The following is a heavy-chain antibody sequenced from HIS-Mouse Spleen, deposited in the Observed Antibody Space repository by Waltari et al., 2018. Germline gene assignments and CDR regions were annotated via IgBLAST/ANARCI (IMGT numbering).Heavy chain of an antibody. CDR1: GYTFTGYY. J-gene: IGHJ3*02. CDR2: INPNSGGT. CDR3: ARARTYYYDSSGYHDAFDI. D-gene: IGHD3-22*01. V-gene: IGHV1-2*02. Sequence: QVQLVQSGAEVKKPGASVKVSCKASGYTFTGYYMPWVRQAPGQGLEWMGWINPNSGGTNYAQKFQGRVTMTRDTSISTAYMELSRLRSDDTAVYYCARARTYYYDSSGYHDAFDIWGQGTMVTVSS.